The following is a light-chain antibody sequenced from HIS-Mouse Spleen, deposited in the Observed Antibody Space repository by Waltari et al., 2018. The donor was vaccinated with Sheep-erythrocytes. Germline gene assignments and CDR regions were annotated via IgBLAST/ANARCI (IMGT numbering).Light chain of an antibody. CDR3: QAWDSSTYV. Sequence: SYELTQPPSVSVSPGQTASITCSGDKLGDKYACWYQQKPGQSPVLVIYQESKRPSGIPERLSGSNSGNTATLTISGTQAMDEADYYCQAWDSSTYVFGTGTKVTVL. CDR2: QES. CDR1: KLGDKY. J-gene: IGLJ1*01. V-gene: IGLV3-1*01.